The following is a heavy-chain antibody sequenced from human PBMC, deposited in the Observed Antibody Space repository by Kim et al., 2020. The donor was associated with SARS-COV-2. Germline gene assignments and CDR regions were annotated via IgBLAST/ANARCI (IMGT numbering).Heavy chain of an antibody. CDR1: VGTFSNYA. CDR2: VISMFGTT. J-gene: IGHJ5*02. D-gene: IGHD2-2*01. V-gene: IGHV1-69*06. CDR3: ARASLPGALDNWFDP. Sequence: SVKVSCKASVGTFSNYAISWVRQAPGQGLEWMGGVISMFGTTNYAQKFQGRVTITADKSTSTAYMDLISLTSEDTAVYYCARASLPGALDNWFDPWGQG.